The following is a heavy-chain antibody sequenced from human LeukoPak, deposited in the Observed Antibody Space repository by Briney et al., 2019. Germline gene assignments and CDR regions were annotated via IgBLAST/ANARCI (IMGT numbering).Heavy chain of an antibody. J-gene: IGHJ4*02. Sequence: ASVKVSCKASGYTFTGYYMHWVRQAPGQGLEWMGWINPNSGGTHYAQKFHGRVTMTRDTSISTAYMELSRLRSDDTAVYFCARGHLGELFPDYWGQGTLVTVSS. CDR2: INPNSGGT. V-gene: IGHV1-2*02. CDR1: GYTFTGYY. D-gene: IGHD3-10*01. CDR3: ARGHLGELFPDY.